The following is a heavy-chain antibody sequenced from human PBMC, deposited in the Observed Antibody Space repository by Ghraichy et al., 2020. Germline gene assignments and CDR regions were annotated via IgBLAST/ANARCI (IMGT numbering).Heavy chain of an antibody. V-gene: IGHV3-21*01. CDR2: ISSSSNYI. D-gene: IGHD6-19*01. Sequence: GGSLRLSCAASGFSFSTYSMNWVRQAPGKGLEWVSSISSSSNYINYADSVKGRFTISREDAKNSLYLQMSSLRAEDTAVYYCTRGWVAGPKGFDYWGQGTLVTVTS. CDR3: TRGWVAGPKGFDY. J-gene: IGHJ4*02. CDR1: GFSFSTYS.